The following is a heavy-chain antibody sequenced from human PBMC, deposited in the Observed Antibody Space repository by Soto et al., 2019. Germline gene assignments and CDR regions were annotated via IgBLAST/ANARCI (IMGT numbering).Heavy chain of an antibody. CDR2: IYSGGST. V-gene: IGHV3-53*01. CDR3: AGRVGATNYGMDV. CDR1: EFTVSSNY. J-gene: IGHJ6*02. Sequence: QRLSCAASEFTVSSNYMNWVRQAPGKGLECVSTIYSGGSTYYADSVKGRFTISRDNSKNTLYLQMNNLRAEDTAVHYCAGRVGATNYGMDVWGQGTTVTVSS. D-gene: IGHD1-26*01.